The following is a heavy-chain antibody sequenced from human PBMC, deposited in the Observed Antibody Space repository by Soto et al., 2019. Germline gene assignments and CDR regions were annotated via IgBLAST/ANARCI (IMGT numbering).Heavy chain of an antibody. CDR1: GGSISSSSYY. CDR2: IYYSGST. D-gene: IGHD3-22*01. Sequence: SETLSLTCTVSGGSISSSSYYWGWIRQPPXKGLEWIGSIYYSGSTYYNPSLKSRVTISVDTSKNQFSLKLSSVTAADTAVYYCARREYYDSSGYQRGFDYWGQGTLVTVFS. CDR3: ARREYYDSSGYQRGFDY. V-gene: IGHV4-39*01. J-gene: IGHJ4*02.